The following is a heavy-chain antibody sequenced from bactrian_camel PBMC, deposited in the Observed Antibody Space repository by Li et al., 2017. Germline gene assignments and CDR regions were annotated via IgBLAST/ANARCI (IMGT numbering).Heavy chain of an antibody. CDR2: IDSRGTT. V-gene: IGHV3S61*01. Sequence: QVQLVESGGGSVQAGGSLTLSCAASGLVYPFWSMAWFRQAPGKEREGVARIDSRGTTEYVDSVKGSFTVFKGNAGKTLYLQMNSLRPEDTAMYYCAAVAEGRTVEGGVSLWTLFESGYWGQGTQVTVS. D-gene: IGHD3*01. CDR1: GLVYPFWS. J-gene: IGHJ4*01. CDR3: AAVAEGRTVEGGVSLWTLFESGY.